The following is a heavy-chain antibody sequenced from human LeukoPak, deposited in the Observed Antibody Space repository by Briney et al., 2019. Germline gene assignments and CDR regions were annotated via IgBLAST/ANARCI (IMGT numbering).Heavy chain of an antibody. J-gene: IGHJ4*02. V-gene: IGHV3-7*01. Sequence: GGSLRLSCAGSGFTFSSYWMSWVHQAPGKGLEWVANIAQDGSAIYYMDSVKGRFTISRDNAKNSLFLQMNSLRVEDTAVYYCTRVLGGYDVNEYWGQGTLVTVSS. CDR2: IAQDGSAI. CDR1: GFTFSSYW. D-gene: IGHD5-12*01. CDR3: TRVLGGYDVNEY.